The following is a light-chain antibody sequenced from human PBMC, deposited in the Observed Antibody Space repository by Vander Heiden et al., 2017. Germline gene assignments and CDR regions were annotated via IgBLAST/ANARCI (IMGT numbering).Light chain of an antibody. Sequence: QSALTQTDTVSGSPGQSITISCTGTSSDVGGYNYVSWYQQHPGKAPKLMIYDVSNRPSGVSNRFSGSKSGNTASLTISGLQAEDESDYYCSSYTSSSTHNYVFGTGTKVTVL. CDR2: DVS. CDR1: SSDVGGYNY. J-gene: IGLJ1*01. V-gene: IGLV2-14*01. CDR3: SSYTSSSTHNYV.